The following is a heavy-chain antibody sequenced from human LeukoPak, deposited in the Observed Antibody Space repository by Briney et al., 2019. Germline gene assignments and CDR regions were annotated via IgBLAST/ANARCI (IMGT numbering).Heavy chain of an antibody. D-gene: IGHD3-10*01. CDR1: GYTFTSYY. CDR2: INPSGGST. V-gene: IGHV1-46*01. CDR3: ARTRGSGFDG. J-gene: IGHJ5*02. Sequence: ASVKVSCKASGYTFTSYYMHWVRQAPGQGLEWMGIINPSGGSTSYAQKFQGRVTITGDMSTSTVYMELSSLSSEATAVYYCARTRGSGFDGWGQGTLVTVSS.